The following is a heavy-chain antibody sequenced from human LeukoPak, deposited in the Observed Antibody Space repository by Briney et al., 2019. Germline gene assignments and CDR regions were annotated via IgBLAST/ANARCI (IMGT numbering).Heavy chain of an antibody. Sequence: GGSLRLSCAASGFTFDDYGMSWVRQAPGKGLEWVSGINWNGGSTGYADSVKGRFTISRDKAKNSLYLQMNSLRAEDTALYHCAREMYYYDSSGYYLGAFDIWGQGTMVTVSS. CDR1: GFTFDDYG. J-gene: IGHJ3*02. V-gene: IGHV3-20*01. CDR2: INWNGGST. CDR3: AREMYYYDSSGYYLGAFDI. D-gene: IGHD3-22*01.